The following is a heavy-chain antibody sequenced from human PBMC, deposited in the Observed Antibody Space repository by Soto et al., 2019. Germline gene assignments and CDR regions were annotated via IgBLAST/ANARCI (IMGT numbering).Heavy chain of an antibody. V-gene: IGHV4-4*02. CDR3: ARDTALPGDSDRFDY. CDR2: VYHNGLT. Sequence: QVQLQESGPGLVKPSGTLSLTCAVSGDSISTNKWWSWVRQPPGKGLEWIGEVYHNGLTNYNSSLKSRVTMSVDTSKNQVSLELTSVTAADTAIYYCARDTALPGDSDRFDYWGQGTLVTVSS. CDR1: GDSISTNKW. J-gene: IGHJ4*02. D-gene: IGHD2-15*01.